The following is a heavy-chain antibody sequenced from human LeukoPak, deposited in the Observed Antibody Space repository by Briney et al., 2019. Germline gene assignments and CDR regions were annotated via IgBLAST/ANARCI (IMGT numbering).Heavy chain of an antibody. CDR1: GGTFSSYA. V-gene: IGHV1-69*04. D-gene: IGHD2-2*01. Sequence: GASVKVSCKASGGTFSSYAISWVRQAPGQGLEWMGRIIPILGIANYAQKFQGRVTITADKSTSTAYMELSSLRSEDTAVYYCARGDWEYCSSTSCYGGPGYGMDVWGQGTTVTVSS. CDR3: ARGDWEYCSSTSCYGGPGYGMDV. CDR2: IIPILGIA. J-gene: IGHJ6*02.